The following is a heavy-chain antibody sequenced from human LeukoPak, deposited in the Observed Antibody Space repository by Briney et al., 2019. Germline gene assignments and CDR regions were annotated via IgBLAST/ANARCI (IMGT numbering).Heavy chain of an antibody. CDR3: ARDSSGYYGIFDY. Sequence: SETLSLTCTVSGGSISSGTCYWSWLRQLPGESLEWIGYIHYRGSTNYNPSLKSRVTISVDMSQNQFSLKMTSVTAADTAVYYCARDSSGYYGIFDYWGQGTLVTVPS. J-gene: IGHJ4*02. V-gene: IGHV4-31*03. D-gene: IGHD3-22*01. CDR1: GGSISSGTCY. CDR2: IHYRGST.